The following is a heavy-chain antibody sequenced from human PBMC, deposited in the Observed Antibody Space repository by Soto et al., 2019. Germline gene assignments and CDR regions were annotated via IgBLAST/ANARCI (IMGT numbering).Heavy chain of an antibody. Sequence: PSETLSLTCTVSGGSIRSYYWSWIRQPPGKRLEWIGYIYYSGSTNYNPSLKSRVTISVDTSKNQFSLKLSSVTAADTAVYYCARPGNWNEPDAFDIWGQGTMVTVSS. D-gene: IGHD1-1*01. CDR2: IYYSGST. J-gene: IGHJ3*02. CDR3: ARPGNWNEPDAFDI. V-gene: IGHV4-59*08. CDR1: GGSIRSYY.